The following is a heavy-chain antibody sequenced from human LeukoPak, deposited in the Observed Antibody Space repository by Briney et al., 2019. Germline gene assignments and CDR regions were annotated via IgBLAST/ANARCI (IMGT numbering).Heavy chain of an antibody. D-gene: IGHD3-22*01. CDR2: ISGSGGST. J-gene: IGHJ4*02. CDR3: AINYYDSRGYKDY. V-gene: IGHV3-23*01. Sequence: QPGASLRLSCAASGFTFSSYAMSWVRQAPGKGLEWVSAISGSGGSTYYADSVKGRFTISRDNSKNTLYLQMNSLRAEDTAVYYCAINYYDSRGYKDYWGQGTLVTVSS. CDR1: GFTFSSYA.